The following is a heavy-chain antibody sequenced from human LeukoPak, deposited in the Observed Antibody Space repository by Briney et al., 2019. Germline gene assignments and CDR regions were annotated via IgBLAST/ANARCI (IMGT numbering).Heavy chain of an antibody. Sequence: PGGSLRLSCAASGFTFSSYSMNWVRQAPGKGLEWVSSISSSSSYIYYADSVKGRFTISRDNAKNSLYLQMNSLRAEDTAVYYCARDGGEQLVGPFDYWGQGTLVTVSS. V-gene: IGHV3-21*01. D-gene: IGHD6-6*01. J-gene: IGHJ4*02. CDR1: GFTFSSYS. CDR2: ISSSSSYI. CDR3: ARDGGEQLVGPFDY.